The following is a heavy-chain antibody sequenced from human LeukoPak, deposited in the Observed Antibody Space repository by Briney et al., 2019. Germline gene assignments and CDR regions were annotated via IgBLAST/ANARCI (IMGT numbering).Heavy chain of an antibody. V-gene: IGHV1-8*01. CDR1: GYTCTSYD. CDR3: ARGSSVRIFGVVIILSY. Sequence: ASVKLSCKASGYTCTSYDINWVRQATGQGLEWMGWMNPNSGNTGYAQKFQGRVTMTRNTSISTAYMELSSLRSEDTAVYYCARGSSVRIFGVVIILSYWGQGTLVTVSS. J-gene: IGHJ4*02. D-gene: IGHD3-3*01. CDR2: MNPNSGNT.